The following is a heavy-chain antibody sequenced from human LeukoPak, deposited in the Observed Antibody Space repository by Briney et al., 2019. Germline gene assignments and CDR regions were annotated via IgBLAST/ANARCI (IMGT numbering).Heavy chain of an antibody. D-gene: IGHD3-10*01. CDR2: INPSGGST. J-gene: IGHJ4*02. CDR1: GYTFTSYD. V-gene: IGHV1-46*01. Sequence: GASVKVSCKASGYTFTSYDINWVRQATGQGLEWMGIINPSGGSTSYAQKFQGRVTMTRDTSTSTVYMELSSLRSEDTAVYYCARAYGSGSYYRPSAGGGYWGQGTLVTVSS. CDR3: ARAYGSGSYYRPSAGGGY.